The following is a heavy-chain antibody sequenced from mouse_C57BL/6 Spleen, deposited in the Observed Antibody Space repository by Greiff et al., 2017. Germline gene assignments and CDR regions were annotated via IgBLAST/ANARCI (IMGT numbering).Heavy chain of an antibody. Sequence: QVQLQQSGPELVKPGASVKISCKASGYAFSSSWMNWVKQRPGKGLEWIGRIYPGDGDTNYNGKFKGKATLTADKSSSTAYLQLSSLTSEYSAVYFCARSLLRYPFYAMDYWGQGTSVTVSS. D-gene: IGHD1-1*01. CDR2: IYPGDGDT. V-gene: IGHV1-82*01. CDR3: ARSLLRYPFYAMDY. J-gene: IGHJ4*01. CDR1: GYAFSSSW.